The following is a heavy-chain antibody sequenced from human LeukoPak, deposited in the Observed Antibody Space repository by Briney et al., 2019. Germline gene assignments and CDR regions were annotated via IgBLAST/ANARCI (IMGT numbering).Heavy chain of an antibody. V-gene: IGHV3-9*01. CDR2: ISWNSGSI. J-gene: IGHJ4*02. Sequence: PGGSLRLSCAASGFTFDDYAMHWVRQAPGKGLERVSGISWNSGSIGYADSVKGRFTISRDNAKNSLYLQMNSLRAEDTALYYCAKGNDYGGNDFDYWGQGTLVTVSS. CDR1: GFTFDDYA. D-gene: IGHD4-23*01. CDR3: AKGNDYGGNDFDY.